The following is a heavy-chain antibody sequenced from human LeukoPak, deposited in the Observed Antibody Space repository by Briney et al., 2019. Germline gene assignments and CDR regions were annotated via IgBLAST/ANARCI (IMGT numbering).Heavy chain of an antibody. V-gene: IGHV3-23*01. D-gene: IGHD3-10*01. Sequence: GGSLRLSCAASGFTFISYAMSWVRQAPGKGLEWVSAISGSGGSTYYADSVRGRFTISRDNSKNTLYLKMNSLRDEDTAVYYCAKDYGSGSLLGSYDAFDIWGQGTMVTVSS. J-gene: IGHJ3*02. CDR2: ISGSGGST. CDR3: AKDYGSGSLLGSYDAFDI. CDR1: GFTFISYA.